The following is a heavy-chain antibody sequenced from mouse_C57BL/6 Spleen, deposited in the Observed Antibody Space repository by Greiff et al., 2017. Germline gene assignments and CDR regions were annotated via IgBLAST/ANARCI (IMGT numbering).Heavy chain of an antibody. J-gene: IGHJ2*01. Sequence: QVQLQQPGAELVKPGASVKVSCKASGYTFTSYWMHWVKQRPGQGLEWIGRIHPSDSDTNYNQKFKGKATLTVDKSSSTAYMQLSRLTSEDSAVYYCAIYYSNYEFDYWGQGTTLTVSS. CDR2: IHPSDSDT. CDR1: GYTFTSYW. D-gene: IGHD2-5*01. CDR3: AIYYSNYEFDY. V-gene: IGHV1-74*01.